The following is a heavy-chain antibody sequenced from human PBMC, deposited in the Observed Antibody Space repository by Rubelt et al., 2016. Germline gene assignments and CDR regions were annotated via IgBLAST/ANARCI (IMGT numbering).Heavy chain of an antibody. CDR3: ARERARGTAGFWAADY. J-gene: IGHJ4*02. V-gene: IGHV3-23*01. D-gene: IGHD3-3*01. CDR2: LSGSGGST. Sequence: EVQLLESGGGLVQPGGSLRLSCVASGFNFNNNAMSWVRQAPGKGLEWVSGLSGSGGSTSYADPVKGRFTISRDNSKNTLYLQMNRLGPEATDVYYGARERARGTAGFWAADYWGQGTLVIVSS. CDR1: GFNFNNNA.